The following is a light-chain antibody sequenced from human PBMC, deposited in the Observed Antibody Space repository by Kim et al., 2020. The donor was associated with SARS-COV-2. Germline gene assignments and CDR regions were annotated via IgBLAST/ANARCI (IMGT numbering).Light chain of an antibody. CDR2: GAS. CDR3: QQYYSSPRT. CDR1: QGVLYSSNNKNY. Sequence: ATMKGKSSQGVLYSSNNKNYVTWYQQRPGQPPKLLIYGASTRESGVPDRFSGSGSGTDFTLTISSLQAEDVAIYYCQQYYSSPRTFGQGTKVDIK. J-gene: IGKJ1*01. V-gene: IGKV4-1*01.